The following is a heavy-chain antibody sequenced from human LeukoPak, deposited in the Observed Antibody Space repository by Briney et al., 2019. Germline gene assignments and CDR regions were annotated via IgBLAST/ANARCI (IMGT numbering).Heavy chain of an antibody. Sequence: GGSLRLSCVASGFTFSSYTMHWVRQTPGKGLEWVSGITGSGGSTYHAESVKGRFTISRDNSKNTLYLQMNNLRAEDTAVYYCASRPPSKTYFAVFDYWGQGILVTVSS. CDR1: GFTFSSYT. V-gene: IGHV3-23*01. CDR3: ASRPPSKTYFAVFDY. CDR2: ITGSGGST. J-gene: IGHJ4*02. D-gene: IGHD2/OR15-2a*01.